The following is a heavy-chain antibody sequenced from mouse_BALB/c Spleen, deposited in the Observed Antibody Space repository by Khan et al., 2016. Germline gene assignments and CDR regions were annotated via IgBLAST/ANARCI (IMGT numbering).Heavy chain of an antibody. D-gene: IGHD2-2*01. CDR3: ANGYWFAY. CDR1: GYSITSGYY. V-gene: IGHV3-6*02. CDR2: ISYDGSN. J-gene: IGHJ3*01. Sequence: VQLKESGPGLVKPSQSLSLTCSVTGYSITSGYYWNWIRQFPGNKLEWMGYISYDGSNNYNPSLKNRISITRDTSKNQFFLKLNSVTTEDTATYYCANGYWFAYWGQGTLVTVSA.